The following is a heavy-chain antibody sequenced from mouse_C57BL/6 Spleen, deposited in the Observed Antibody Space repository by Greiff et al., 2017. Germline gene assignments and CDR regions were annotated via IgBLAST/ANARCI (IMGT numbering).Heavy chain of an antibody. CDR3: ARGYYYGSSRYYFDY. Sequence: EVQLQQSGPELVKPGASVKMSCKASGYAFTDYNMHWVKQSHGKSLEWIGYINPNNGGTSYNQKFKGKATLTVNKSSSTAYMELRSLTSEDSAVYYCARGYYYGSSRYYFDYWGQGTTLTVSS. CDR2: INPNNGGT. V-gene: IGHV1-22*01. CDR1: GYAFTDYN. J-gene: IGHJ2*01. D-gene: IGHD1-1*01.